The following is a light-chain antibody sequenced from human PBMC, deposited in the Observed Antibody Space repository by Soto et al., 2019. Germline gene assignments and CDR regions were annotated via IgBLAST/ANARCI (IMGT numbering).Light chain of an antibody. CDR3: QVWDSSSDHREV. CDR1: NIGSKS. CDR2: DDG. V-gene: IGLV3-21*02. Sequence: SYELTQPPSVSVAPGQTARITCGGTNIGSKSVHWYQQKPGQAPVLVIYDDGDRPSGIPERFSGSNSGNTATLTISRVEAGDEADYFCQVWDSSSDHREVFGNGTKVTVL. J-gene: IGLJ1*01.